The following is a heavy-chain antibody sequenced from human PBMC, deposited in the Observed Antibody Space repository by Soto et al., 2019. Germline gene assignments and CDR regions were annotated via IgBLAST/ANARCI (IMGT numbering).Heavy chain of an antibody. D-gene: IGHD7-27*01. CDR1: GDSISNLDYF. CDR3: ARGRYCLTGRCFPNWFDS. Sequence: QVQLLESGPGLVKPSQPLSRTCSVSGDSISNLDYFWAWIRQPPGQALEYIGDISKSATTYYNPSFESRVASAGDTSKSQFSLTVTSVTASDSAVYFCARGRYCLTGRCFPNWFDSWGQGALVTVSS. J-gene: IGHJ5*01. V-gene: IGHV4-30-4*01. CDR2: ISKSATT.